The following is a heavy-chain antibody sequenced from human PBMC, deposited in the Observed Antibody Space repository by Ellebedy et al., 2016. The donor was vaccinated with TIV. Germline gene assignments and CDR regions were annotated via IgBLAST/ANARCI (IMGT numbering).Heavy chain of an antibody. CDR3: ARVGAVAGRAFDY. CDR2: INGDGRST. D-gene: IGHD6-19*01. Sequence: GESLKISXEASGFTFSNYWMHWVRHVPGKGLVWVSCINGDGRSTHYADSVKGRFTVSRDNAKSTLYLQMNSLRDEDTAVYYCARVGAVAGRAFDYWGQGTLVTVSS. V-gene: IGHV3-74*01. CDR1: GFTFSNYW. J-gene: IGHJ4*02.